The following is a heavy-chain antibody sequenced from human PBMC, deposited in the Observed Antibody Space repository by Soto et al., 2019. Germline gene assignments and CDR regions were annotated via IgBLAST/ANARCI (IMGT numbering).Heavy chain of an antibody. D-gene: IGHD2-21*02. Sequence: QVQLVQSGTEVQKPGASVKVSCKASGYTFNNFVVAWVRQAPGQGLEWMGWISASNGDTNYAQKFQGRFTMTTDTSTNTAYMHLRSLRSDDTAVYYCAGATVGVVPTATYIDHWGKGTRVSVSS. CDR3: AGATVGVVPTATYIDH. CDR2: ISASNGDT. J-gene: IGHJ4*02. V-gene: IGHV1-18*01. CDR1: GYTFNNFV.